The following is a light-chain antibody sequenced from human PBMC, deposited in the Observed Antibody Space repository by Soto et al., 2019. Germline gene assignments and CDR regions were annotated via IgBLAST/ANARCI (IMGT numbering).Light chain of an antibody. J-gene: IGKJ2*01. CDR2: NAS. Sequence: EIVLTQSPGTLSLSPGERATLSCRTSQSVSSSYLAWYQHRPGQSPRLLIYNASTRPPGVAARFSGSGSGTEFTLTISSLQPEDFAVYYCQQYNTWPVYTFGQGTKVDIK. CDR1: QSVSSSY. V-gene: IGKV3-15*01. CDR3: QQYNTWPVYT.